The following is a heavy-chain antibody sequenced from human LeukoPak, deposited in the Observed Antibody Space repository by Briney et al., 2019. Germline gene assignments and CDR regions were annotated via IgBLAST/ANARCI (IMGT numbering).Heavy chain of an antibody. D-gene: IGHD2-21*02. CDR1: GFTVSSNY. J-gene: IGHJ3*02. Sequence: GGSLRLSCAASGFTVSSNYMSWVRQAPGKRLEWVSVIYSGGSTYYADSVKGRFTISRDNSKNTLYLQMNSLRAEDTAVYYCARDSLLGVTGAFDIWGQGTMVTVSS. V-gene: IGHV3-53*01. CDR2: IYSGGST. CDR3: ARDSLLGVTGAFDI.